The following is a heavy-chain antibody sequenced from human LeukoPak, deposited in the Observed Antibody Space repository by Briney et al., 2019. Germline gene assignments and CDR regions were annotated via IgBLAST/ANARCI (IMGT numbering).Heavy chain of an antibody. CDR2: ISSSGSTI. V-gene: IGHV3-11*04. CDR1: GFTFSDYY. D-gene: IGHD3-10*01. CDR3: ARDGDYYGSGSYYNEVYYFDY. J-gene: IGHJ4*02. Sequence: PGGSLRLSCAASGFTFSDYYMSWIRQAPGKGLEWVSYISSSGSTIYYADSVKGRFTISRDNAKNSLYLQMNSPRAEDTAVYYCARDGDYYGSGSYYNEVYYFDYWGQGTLVTVSS.